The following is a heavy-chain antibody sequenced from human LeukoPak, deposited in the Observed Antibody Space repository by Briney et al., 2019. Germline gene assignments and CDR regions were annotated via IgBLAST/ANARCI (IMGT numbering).Heavy chain of an antibody. CDR1: GFTFSSYG. CDR2: IRYDGSNK. D-gene: IGHD1/OR15-1a*01. J-gene: IGHJ4*02. Sequence: PGGSLRLSCAASGFTFSSYGMHWVRQAPGKGLEWVAFIRYDGSNKYYADSVKGRFTISRDNSKNTLYLQMSSLRADDTAVYYCARGVNNWGQGTLVTVSS. CDR3: ARGVNN. V-gene: IGHV3-30*02.